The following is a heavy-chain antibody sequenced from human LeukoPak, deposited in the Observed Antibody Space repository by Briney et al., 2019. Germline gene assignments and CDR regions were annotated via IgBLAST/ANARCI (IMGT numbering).Heavy chain of an antibody. Sequence: GGSLRLSCAASGFTFSSYSLNWVRQAPGKGPEWVSSISSSSSDIYYAVSVKGRFTISRDNAKNSLYLQMNSLRAEDTAVYYCTRDSRTTGTTSGYFDYWGQGTLVTVSS. D-gene: IGHD1-1*01. J-gene: IGHJ4*02. V-gene: IGHV3-21*01. CDR1: GFTFSSYS. CDR2: ISSSSSDI. CDR3: TRDSRTTGTTSGYFDY.